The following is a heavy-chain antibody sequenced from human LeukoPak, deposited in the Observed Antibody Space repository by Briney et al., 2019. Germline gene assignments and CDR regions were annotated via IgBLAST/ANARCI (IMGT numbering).Heavy chain of an antibody. Sequence: PGGSLRLSCAASGFTFSTQWMYWVRQAPGKELVWVSRISGDGSIASYVDSVKGRFTISRDNAKDTLYLEMTSLRVDDTAVYSCARLLTPYHGRGEPGLVVWRQ. D-gene: IGHD3-10*02. CDR2: ISGDGSIA. V-gene: IGHV3-74*01. CDR1: GFTFSTQW. CDR3: ARLLTPYHGRGEPGLVV. J-gene: IGHJ3*01.